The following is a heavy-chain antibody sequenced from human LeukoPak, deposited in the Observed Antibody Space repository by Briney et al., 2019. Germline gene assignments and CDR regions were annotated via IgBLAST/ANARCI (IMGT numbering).Heavy chain of an antibody. D-gene: IGHD3-22*01. Sequence: GGSLRLSCAASGFTFSSYSMNWVRQAPGKGLEWVSSISSSSSYIYYADSVKGRFTISRDNAKNSLYLQMNSLRAEDTAVYYCARDSHRYYYDSSGYYGPLWGQGTLVTASS. V-gene: IGHV3-21*01. CDR2: ISSSSSYI. CDR1: GFTFSSYS. CDR3: ARDSHRYYYDSSGYYGPL. J-gene: IGHJ4*02.